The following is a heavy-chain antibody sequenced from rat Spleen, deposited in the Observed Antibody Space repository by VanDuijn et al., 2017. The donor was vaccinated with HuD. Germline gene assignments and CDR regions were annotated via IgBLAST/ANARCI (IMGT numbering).Heavy chain of an antibody. CDR3: AKEAELINYGVYPYFDY. V-gene: IGHV5-25*01. J-gene: IGHJ2*01. CDR1: GFTFSNYC. D-gene: IGHD1-11*01. Sequence: EVQLVESGGGLVQPGRSMKLSCSVSGFTFSNYCMTWVRQAPTKSLDWVASINTGGGRTYYRDSVKGRFTISRDDAKSTLYLQMDSLGSEDTATYYCAKEAELINYGVYPYFDYWGQGVMVTVSS. CDR2: INTGGGRT.